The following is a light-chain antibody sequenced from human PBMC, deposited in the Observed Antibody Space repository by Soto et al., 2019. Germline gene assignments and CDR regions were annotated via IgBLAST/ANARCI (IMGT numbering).Light chain of an antibody. V-gene: IGKV4-1*01. CDR1: QSVLYNSNNKNY. Sequence: DIVMTQSPDALAVSLGARATINCKSSQSVLYNSNNKNYLAWYRQKPGQPPKLLIYWASTRESGVPDRFSGSGSGTDFTLTISSLQAEDVALHYCQQYYNTPLTFGGGTKVEIK. CDR3: QQYYNTPLT. J-gene: IGKJ4*01. CDR2: WAS.